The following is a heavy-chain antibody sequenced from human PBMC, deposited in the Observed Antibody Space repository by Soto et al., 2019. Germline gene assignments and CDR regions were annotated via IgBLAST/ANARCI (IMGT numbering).Heavy chain of an antibody. CDR1: GGSISSGDYY. Sequence: NPXETLSLTCTVSGGSISSGDYYWSWIRQPPGKGLEWIGYIYYSGSTYYNPSLKSRVTISVDTSKNQFSLRVDDTAVYFCAREMPLGGILGAEPFDYWGQGALVLVSS. CDR3: AREMPLGGILGAEPFDY. J-gene: IGHJ4*02. D-gene: IGHD1-26*01. CDR2: IYYSGST. V-gene: IGHV4-30-4*01.